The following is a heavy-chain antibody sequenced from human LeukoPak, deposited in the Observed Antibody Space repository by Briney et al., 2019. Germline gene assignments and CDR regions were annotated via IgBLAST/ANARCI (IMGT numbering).Heavy chain of an antibody. CDR1: GFTFSTYA. V-gene: IGHV3-30*04. D-gene: IGHD3-3*02. J-gene: IGHJ4*02. Sequence: GGSLRLSCAASGFTFSTYAMHWVRQAPGKGLEWVAVISYDGNSQYYADSMKGRFTISRDNSKNTLYLQMNSLRAEDTAVYYCAKASGAIFGVAGYFDYWGQGTLVTVSS. CDR3: AKASGAIFGVAGYFDY. CDR2: ISYDGNSQ.